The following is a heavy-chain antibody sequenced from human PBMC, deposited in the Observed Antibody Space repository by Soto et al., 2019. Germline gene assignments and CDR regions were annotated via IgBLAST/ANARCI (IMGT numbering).Heavy chain of an antibody. CDR1: GYTFYSHS. V-gene: IGHV1-18*01. J-gene: IGHJ6*02. Sequence: QAQLVQSGAEVRKPGASVKVSRKXSGYTFYSHSISWVRQAPGQGLEWMGRINADYGNTQYAQKFRGRVTMTTDTSTTTVYMELTNLRSDDTAVYXXXXCXXXXYXYGMDVWGQGTTVTVSS. CDR3: XXCXXXXYXYGMDV. CDR2: INADYGNT.